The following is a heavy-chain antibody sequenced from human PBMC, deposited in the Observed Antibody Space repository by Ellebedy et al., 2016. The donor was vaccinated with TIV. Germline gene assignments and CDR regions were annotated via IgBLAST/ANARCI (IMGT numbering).Heavy chain of an antibody. D-gene: IGHD6-19*01. CDR2: ISYEGSKK. J-gene: IGHJ6*02. CDR3: ARWITVAGSSEIVYGLDV. V-gene: IGHV3-30*04. CDR1: GFSFSSYA. Sequence: GGSLRLXCAASGFSFSSYAMHWVRQAPGKGLEWVAVISYEGSKKYYADSVEGRFSISRDSSKQTMYLEMSDLRPEDTAVYYCARWITVAGSSEIVYGLDVWGQGTTVTVSS.